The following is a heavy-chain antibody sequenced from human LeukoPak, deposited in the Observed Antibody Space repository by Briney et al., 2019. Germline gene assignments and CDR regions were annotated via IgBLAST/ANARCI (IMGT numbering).Heavy chain of an antibody. CDR1: GYTFTSYY. D-gene: IGHD3-3*01. CDR2: INPSGGST. CDR3: AREGPYDFWSGYYNDY. Sequence: ASVKVSCKASGYTFTSYYMHWVRQAPGQGLEWMGIINPSGGSTSYAQKLQGRVTMTRDTSTSTVYMELSSLRSEDTAVYYCAREGPYDFWSGYYNDYWGQGTLVTVSS. V-gene: IGHV1-46*04. J-gene: IGHJ4*02.